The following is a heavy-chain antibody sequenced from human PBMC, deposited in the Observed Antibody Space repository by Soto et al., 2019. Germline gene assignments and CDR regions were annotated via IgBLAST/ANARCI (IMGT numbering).Heavy chain of an antibody. J-gene: IGHJ3*02. Sequence: HPGGSLRLSCAASGFTFSSYAMSWVRQAPGKGLEWVSAISGSGGSTYYADSVKGRFTISRDNSKNTLYLQMNSLRAEDTAVYYCAKDSEGRIAARPNAFDIWGQGTMVTVSS. V-gene: IGHV3-23*01. D-gene: IGHD6-6*01. CDR2: ISGSGGST. CDR3: AKDSEGRIAARPNAFDI. CDR1: GFTFSSYA.